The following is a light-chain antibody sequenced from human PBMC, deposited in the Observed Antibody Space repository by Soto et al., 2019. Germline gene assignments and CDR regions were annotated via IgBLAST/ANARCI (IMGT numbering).Light chain of an antibody. V-gene: IGLV7-46*01. CDR2: DTS. CDR1: TGDVTSGHY. CDR3: LLSYSGALYV. Sequence: QAVVTQAPSLTVSPGGTVTLTCGSSTGDVTSGHYPYWFQQKPGQAPRTLIYDTSNKHSWTPARFSGSLLGGKAALTLSGAQPEDEAEYYCLLSYSGALYVFGTGTKVTVL. J-gene: IGLJ1*01.